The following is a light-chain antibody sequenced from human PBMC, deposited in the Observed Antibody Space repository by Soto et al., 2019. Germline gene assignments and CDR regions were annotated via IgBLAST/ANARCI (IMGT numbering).Light chain of an antibody. CDR2: DAS. CDR1: RSITSTY. V-gene: IGKV3-15*01. Sequence: EIVLQPSPGTLSFSPGDRATLYCIASRSITSTYLAWYKQKHGQAPRLLIYDASTRATGIPARFSGSGSGKDFTITISGMQYEDFEVYYCQKYNNWPKKFGKGNKVDIK. J-gene: IGKJ1*01. CDR3: QKYNNWPKK.